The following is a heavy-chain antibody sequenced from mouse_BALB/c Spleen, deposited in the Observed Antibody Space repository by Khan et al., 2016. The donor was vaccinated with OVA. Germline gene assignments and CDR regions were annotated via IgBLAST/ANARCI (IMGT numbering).Heavy chain of an antibody. CDR3: ARADYGNYRGAMDY. V-gene: IGHV2-6-7*01. J-gene: IGHJ4*01. D-gene: IGHD2-1*01. Sequence: VELVESGPGLVAPSQSLSITCTVSGFSLTGYGVNWVRQPPGKGLEWLGMIWGDGSTDYNSALKSRLNLSKDNSKSQVFLKMNSLQTDDTARNYCARADYGNYRGAMDYWGHGTSVTVSS. CDR1: GFSLTGYG. CDR2: IWGDGST.